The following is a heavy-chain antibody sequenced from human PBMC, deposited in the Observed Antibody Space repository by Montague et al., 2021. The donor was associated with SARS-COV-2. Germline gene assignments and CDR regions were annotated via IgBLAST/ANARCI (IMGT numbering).Heavy chain of an antibody. CDR2: IYYSGST. CDR1: GGSINSGGYY. D-gene: IGHD6-19*01. CDR3: ARVHFVSSGWYPDAFDI. V-gene: IGHV4-31*03. J-gene: IGHJ3*02. Sequence: TLSLTCTVSGGSINSGGYYWSWIRQPPGKGLEWIGYIYYSGSTXYKPSLKSRLTISVDTSKNQFSLKLSSVTAADTAVYYCARVHFVSSGWYPDAFDIWGQGTMVTVSS.